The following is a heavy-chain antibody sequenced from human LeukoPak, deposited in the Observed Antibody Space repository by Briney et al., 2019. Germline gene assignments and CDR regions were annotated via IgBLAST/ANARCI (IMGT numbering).Heavy chain of an antibody. Sequence: GGSLRLSCAASGLTFSNAWMSWVRQAPGKGLEWVGRIISKTDGGTTDYAAPVKGRFTISRDDSKNTLYLQMNSLKIEDTAVYYCTTDGLSWGQGTLVTVSS. V-gene: IGHV3-15*01. J-gene: IGHJ5*02. CDR1: GLTFSNAW. CDR2: IISKTDGGTT. CDR3: TTDGLS.